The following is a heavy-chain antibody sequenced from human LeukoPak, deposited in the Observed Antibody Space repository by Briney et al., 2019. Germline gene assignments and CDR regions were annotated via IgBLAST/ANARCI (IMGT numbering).Heavy chain of an antibody. Sequence: PGGSLRLSCAAPGFAFSSYSMNWVRQAPGKGLEWVSFIISDSSIRYYADSVKGRFTISRDNAKNTLFLQMNSLTVEDTAVYYCARDMRFGDFAEDWYFDLWGRGTLVTVSS. CDR1: GFAFSSYS. D-gene: IGHD4-17*01. CDR3: ARDMRFGDFAEDWYFDL. CDR2: IISDSSIR. J-gene: IGHJ2*01. V-gene: IGHV3-48*01.